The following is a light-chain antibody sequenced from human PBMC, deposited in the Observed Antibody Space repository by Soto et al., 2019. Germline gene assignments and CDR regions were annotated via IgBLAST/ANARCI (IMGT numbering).Light chain of an antibody. V-gene: IGKV2-30*01. J-gene: IGKJ1*01. Sequence: DVVMTQSPLSLPVTLGHPAYISSRSSQSLETSDGDTYLNWFQQRPGQYPRRLNYKVSKRDSGVPDRFRGSWSGTDFTLKITRVEAEDVGVYYCMQTTQWPRTFGQGTKLEIQ. CDR3: MQTTQWPRT. CDR2: KVS. CDR1: QSLETSDGDTY.